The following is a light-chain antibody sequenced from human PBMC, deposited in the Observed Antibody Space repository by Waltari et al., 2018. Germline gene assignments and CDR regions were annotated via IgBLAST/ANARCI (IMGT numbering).Light chain of an antibody. V-gene: IGKV1-5*03. J-gene: IGKJ1*01. CDR3: QHYYTYPWT. CDR1: QNISNF. CDR2: RAS. Sequence: DIQMTQSPSTLPAYVGARVTITCRASQNISNFVVWYQQMPGRAPKVLIYRASSLRSGVPSRFTGSGSGTDFTLTITSLQPDDFATYFCQHYYTYPWTFGQGTKVEVK.